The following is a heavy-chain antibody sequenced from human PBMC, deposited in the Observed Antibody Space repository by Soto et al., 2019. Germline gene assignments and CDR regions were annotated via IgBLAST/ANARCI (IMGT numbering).Heavy chain of an antibody. V-gene: IGHV3-21*01. CDR1: GFTFSSYS. J-gene: IGHJ4*02. CDR3: ARDPEYSGYFSYFDY. Sequence: EVQLVESGGGLVKPGGSLRLSCAASGFTFSSYSMNWVRQAPGKGLEWVSSISSSSSYIYYADSVKGRFTISRDNAKNSLYLQMNSLRAEDTAVYYCARDPEYSGYFSYFDYWGQGTLVTVSS. CDR2: ISSSSSYI. D-gene: IGHD5-12*01.